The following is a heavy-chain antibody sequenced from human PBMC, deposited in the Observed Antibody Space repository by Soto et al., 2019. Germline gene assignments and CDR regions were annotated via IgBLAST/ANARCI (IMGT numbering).Heavy chain of an antibody. V-gene: IGHV5-51*03. CDR2: IYPGDAYT. CDR1: GYSFTSSW. CDR3: ASRGAYYDSSGSEY. Sequence: EVQLVQSGAELKQPGESLKISCTGSGYSFTSSWIGWVRQLPGKGLEWMGLIYPGDAYTRYIPSFQSQVTISANKSISTAYLQWSSLKASDTAMYYCASRGAYYDSSGSEYWGQGTLVTLSS. J-gene: IGHJ4*02. D-gene: IGHD3-22*01.